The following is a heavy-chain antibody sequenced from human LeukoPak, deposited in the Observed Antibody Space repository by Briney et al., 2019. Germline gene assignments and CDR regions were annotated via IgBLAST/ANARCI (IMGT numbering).Heavy chain of an antibody. D-gene: IGHD1-26*01. Sequence: GGSLRLSCAASGFTFSSYAMSWVRQAPGKGLEWVGRIRNKANSYTTEYAASVKGRFTISRDDSHNSLYLQMNSLKTEDTAVYYCSRAGARSGSRLYFDYWGQGTLVTVSS. J-gene: IGHJ4*02. CDR3: SRAGARSGSRLYFDY. CDR2: IRNKANSYTT. CDR1: GFTFSSYA. V-gene: IGHV3-72*01.